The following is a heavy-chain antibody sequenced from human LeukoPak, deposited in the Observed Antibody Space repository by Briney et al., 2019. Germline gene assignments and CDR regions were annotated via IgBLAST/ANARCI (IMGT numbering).Heavy chain of an antibody. V-gene: IGHV4-4*08. D-gene: IGHD3-10*01. J-gene: IGHJ4*02. Sequence: SETLSLTCTVSGGSISSYYWSWIRQPPGKGLEWIGRIYISGSANYNPPLKSRVTISVDTSKNQFSLKLSSVTAADTAVYYCARGGTSFGELNFWGQGTLVTVSS. CDR2: IYISGSA. CDR3: ARGGTSFGELNF. CDR1: GGSISSYY.